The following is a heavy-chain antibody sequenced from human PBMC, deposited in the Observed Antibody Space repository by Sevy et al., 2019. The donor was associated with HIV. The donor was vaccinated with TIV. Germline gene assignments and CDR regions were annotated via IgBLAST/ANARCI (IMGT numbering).Heavy chain of an antibody. J-gene: IGHJ4*02. Sequence: GGSLRLSCAASGFSLNSYWMSWVRQAPGKGLEWVANIKQDGSVKYYVDSVKGRFTISRDNARNLLYLQMNSLRAEDTALDYCVRAIAADGSFRGQGTLVTVSS. CDR3: VRAIAADGSF. D-gene: IGHD6-13*01. CDR1: GFSLNSYW. CDR2: IKQDGSVK. V-gene: IGHV3-7*01.